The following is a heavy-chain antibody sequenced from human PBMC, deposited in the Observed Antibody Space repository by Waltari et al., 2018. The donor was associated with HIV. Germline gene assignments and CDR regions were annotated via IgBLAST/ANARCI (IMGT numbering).Heavy chain of an antibody. Sequence: QLQLQESGPGLGKPSETLSLTCTGSGGSVSSSSYFWGWIRPPPGKGLEWVGRIYYTGRAYSNPSPKRRVTISVATSKNQFSLKVTSVTAADTAVYYCARHALRVGAAYWNFDLWGRGTLVTVSS. CDR2: IYYTGRA. J-gene: IGHJ2*01. CDR3: ARHALRVGAAYWNFDL. V-gene: IGHV4-39*01. CDR1: GGSVSSSSYF. D-gene: IGHD1-26*01.